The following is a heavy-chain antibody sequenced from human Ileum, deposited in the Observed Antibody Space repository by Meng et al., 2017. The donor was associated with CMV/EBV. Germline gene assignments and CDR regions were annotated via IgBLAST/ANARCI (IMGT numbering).Heavy chain of an antibody. J-gene: IGHJ2*01. D-gene: IGHD3-10*01. V-gene: IGHV3-66*02. CDR3: ASFRDQRGGIYWHPDL. CDR2: INGANKT. CDR1: FAVSNDY. Sequence: FAVSNDYVNGVRQAPGKVVDLKSIINGANKTYAEDSVKGPFTISRDDYENTLYHQMSSLTPEDAAVYYCASFRDQRGGIYWHPDLWGRGTLVTVSS.